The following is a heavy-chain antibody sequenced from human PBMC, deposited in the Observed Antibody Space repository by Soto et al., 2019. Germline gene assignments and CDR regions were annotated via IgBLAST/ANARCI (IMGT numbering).Heavy chain of an antibody. J-gene: IGHJ4*02. CDR3: ARLSHPRYYCDH. V-gene: IGHV4-38-2*02. CDR1: GYCLCSAAY. CDR2: VFHSGNT. Sequence: PWESPPNNGIDSGYCLCSAAYCGWFRQPPGAGLEWLGSVFHSGNTFYNASLRSRLTISVDTSKNQISLKLSSLTDTDTAIYYCARLSHPRYYCDHWGQGTLVNVS.